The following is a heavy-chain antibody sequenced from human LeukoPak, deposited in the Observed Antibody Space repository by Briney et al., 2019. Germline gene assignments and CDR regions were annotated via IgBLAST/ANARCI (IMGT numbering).Heavy chain of an antibody. V-gene: IGHV5-51*01. CDR3: ARLGPSPTYIHNWFDP. Sequence: GESLKISCKGSGYSFTSYWIGWVRQMPGKGLEWMGIIYPGDSDTRYSPSFQGQVTISADKSISTAYLQWSSLKASDTAMYYCARLGPSPTYIHNWFDPWGQGTLVTVSS. CDR1: GYSFTSYW. D-gene: IGHD2-2*02. CDR2: IYPGDSDT. J-gene: IGHJ5*02.